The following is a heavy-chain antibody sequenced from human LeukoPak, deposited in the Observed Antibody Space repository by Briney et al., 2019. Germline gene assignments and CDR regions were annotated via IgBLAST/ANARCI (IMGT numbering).Heavy chain of an antibody. Sequence: ASVKVSYKASGYTFTSYDINWVRQATGQGLEWMGWMNPNSGNTGYAQKFQGRVTMTRNTSISTAYMELSSLRSEDTAVYYCAKGPRYYDILTGYYRHYYYYGMDVWGQGTTVTVSS. D-gene: IGHD3-9*01. V-gene: IGHV1-8*01. CDR2: MNPNSGNT. CDR1: GYTFTSYD. CDR3: AKGPRYYDILTGYYRHYYYYGMDV. J-gene: IGHJ6*02.